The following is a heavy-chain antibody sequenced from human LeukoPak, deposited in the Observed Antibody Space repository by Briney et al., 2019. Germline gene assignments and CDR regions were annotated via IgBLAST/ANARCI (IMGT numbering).Heavy chain of an antibody. J-gene: IGHJ4*02. V-gene: IGHV3-7*01. D-gene: IGHD5-18*01. CDR3: ARDISSGPNFDY. CDR2: IKQDGSIK. CDR1: GFTIASYW. Sequence: PGGSLRLSCAASGFTIASYWMSWVRQAPGKGLEWVANIKQDGSIKYFVDSVKGRFTISRDNAKNSLYLQMDRLRAEDTAIYYCARDISSGPNFDYWGQGTLVTVSS.